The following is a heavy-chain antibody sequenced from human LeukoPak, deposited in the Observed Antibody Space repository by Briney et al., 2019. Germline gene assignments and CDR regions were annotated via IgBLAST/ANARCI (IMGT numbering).Heavy chain of an antibody. V-gene: IGHV1-2*02. CDR1: GYTFTDYD. J-gene: IGHJ5*02. CDR2: INPNNGGT. D-gene: IGHD6-13*01. CDR3: ARERGQQIRFDP. Sequence: ASVNVSCKASGYTFTDYDMHWVRRAPGQGLEWMGWINPNNGGTNYAQKFQGRVTMTRDTSISTAYMELSRLRSDDTAVYYCARERGQQIRFDPWGQGTLVTVSS.